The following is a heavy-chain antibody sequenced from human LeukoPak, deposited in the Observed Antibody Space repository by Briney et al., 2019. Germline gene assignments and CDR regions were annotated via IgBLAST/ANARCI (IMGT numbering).Heavy chain of an antibody. CDR1: GGSFSGYY. D-gene: IGHD6-13*01. V-gene: IGHV4-34*01. CDR3: ARAVTSSSSWYKWVNWFDP. CDR2: INHSRST. J-gene: IGHJ5*02. Sequence: SETLSLTCAVYGGSFSGYYWGWIRQPPGKGLEWIGEINHSRSTNYNPSLKSRVTISVDTSKNQFSLKLSSVTAADTSVYYCARAVTSSSSWYKWVNWFDPWGQGTLVTVSS.